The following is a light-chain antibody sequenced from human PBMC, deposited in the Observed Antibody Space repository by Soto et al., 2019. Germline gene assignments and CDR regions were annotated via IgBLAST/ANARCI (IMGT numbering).Light chain of an antibody. CDR3: GTWDGSLSVGV. Sequence: QSVLTQPPSVSAAPGQKVTISCSGSSSNIGTYYVSWYQQFPGTAPKLLISDNNKRPSGIPDRFSGSKFGTSATLGITGLQTGAEADYYCGTWDGSLSVGVFGGGTKLTVL. CDR2: DNN. CDR1: SSNIGTYY. V-gene: IGLV1-51*01. J-gene: IGLJ2*01.